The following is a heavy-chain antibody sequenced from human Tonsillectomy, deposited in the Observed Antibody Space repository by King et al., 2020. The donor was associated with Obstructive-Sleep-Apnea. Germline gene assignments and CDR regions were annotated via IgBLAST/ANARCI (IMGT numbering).Heavy chain of an antibody. Sequence: VQLVESGGGLVKPGGSLRLSCAASGFTFSSYSMNWVRQAPGKGLEWVSSISSSSSYIYYADSVKGRFTISRDNAKNSLYLQMISLRAEDTAVYYCARDTPFGSGWFYWYFDLWGRGTLVTVSS. CDR3: ARDTPFGSGWFYWYFDL. CDR1: GFTFSSYS. D-gene: IGHD6-19*01. V-gene: IGHV3-21*01. CDR2: ISSSSSYI. J-gene: IGHJ2*01.